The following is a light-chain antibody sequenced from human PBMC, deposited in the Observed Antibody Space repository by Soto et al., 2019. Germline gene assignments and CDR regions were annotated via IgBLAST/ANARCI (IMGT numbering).Light chain of an antibody. Sequence: QSALTQPRSVSGSPGQSVTISCTGTSSDVGGYNYVSWYQQHPGKAPKLMIYDVSKRPSGVPDRFSGSKSGNTASLTISGLQAEDEADYYCCSYAGSYVFGTGTKATVL. CDR1: SSDVGGYNY. CDR3: CSYAGSYV. V-gene: IGLV2-11*01. J-gene: IGLJ1*01. CDR2: DVS.